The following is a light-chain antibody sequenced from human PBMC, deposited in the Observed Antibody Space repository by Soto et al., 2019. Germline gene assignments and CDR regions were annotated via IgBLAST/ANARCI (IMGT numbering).Light chain of an antibody. J-gene: IGKJ1*01. CDR1: QNINTW. CDR3: QHYNSYPWT. Sequence: DIQMTQSPSTLSASVGDRVTVTCRASQNINTWLAWYQQKPGKAPKLLIYKASTLESGVPSRFSGSGSGTEFTLTINSLQPDDFATYYCQHYNSYPWTFGQGTKVEIK. CDR2: KAS. V-gene: IGKV1-5*03.